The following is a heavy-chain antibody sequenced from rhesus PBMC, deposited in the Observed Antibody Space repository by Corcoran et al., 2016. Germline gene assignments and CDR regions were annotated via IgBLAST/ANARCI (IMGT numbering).Heavy chain of an antibody. J-gene: IGHJ4*01. CDR2: IYGSGGST. CDR3: ARHLNTVIYFDY. Sequence: QVQLQESGPAVVKPSETLSLTCAVSGDSISSSNWWSRIRPAQGKGLEWIGGIYGSGGSTEYNPSLKSRVTISIDTSKNQFSLKLSSVTAADTAVYYCARHLNTVIYFDYWGQGVLVTVSS. V-gene: IGHV4-93*02. CDR1: GDSISSSNW. D-gene: IGHD4-23*01.